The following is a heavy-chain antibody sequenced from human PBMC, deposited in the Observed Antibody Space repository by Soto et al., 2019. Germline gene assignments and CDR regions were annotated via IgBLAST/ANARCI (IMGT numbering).Heavy chain of an antibody. D-gene: IGHD3-22*01. Sequence: SQTLSLPFAISVDILSSNSAAWKCIRPSPSRCLEWLGRTYFRSKWYNDYGGSVKSRITIHPDTSRNHFSLQLTSETPEQAAVYYCARARYYYDNRGSTRAIYSWFDYWGQGTLVTVSS. CDR2: TYFRSKWYN. J-gene: IGHJ5*01. V-gene: IGHV6-1*01. CDR1: VDILSSNSAA. CDR3: ARARYYYDNRGSTRAIYSWFDY.